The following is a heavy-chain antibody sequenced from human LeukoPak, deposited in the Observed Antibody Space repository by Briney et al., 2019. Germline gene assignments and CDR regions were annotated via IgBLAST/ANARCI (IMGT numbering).Heavy chain of an antibody. D-gene: IGHD2-2*01. J-gene: IGHJ4*02. CDR2: IYYSGST. CDR1: GGSFTSYF. CDR3: ARVVRYCSSTSCSFFDY. Sequence: SETLSLTCTVSGGSFTSYFWSWVRQPPGEGLEWIGYIYYSGSTNYDPSLKSRVTISVDTSKNQFSLKLSSVTAADTAVYYCARVVRYCSSTSCSFFDYWGRGTLVTVSS. V-gene: IGHV4-59*01.